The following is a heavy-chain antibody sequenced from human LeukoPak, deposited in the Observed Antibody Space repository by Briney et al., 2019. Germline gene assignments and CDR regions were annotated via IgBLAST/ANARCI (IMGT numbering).Heavy chain of an antibody. Sequence: ASVKVSCKASGGTFSSYAISWVRQAPGQGLEWMGRIIPIFGTANYAQKFQGRVTITTDESTSTAYMELSSLRSEDTAVYYCARDKIDVYYYDSSGYRLDYWGQGTLVTVSS. V-gene: IGHV1-69*05. J-gene: IGHJ4*02. CDR3: ARDKIDVYYYDSSGYRLDY. CDR1: GGTFSSYA. D-gene: IGHD3-22*01. CDR2: IIPIFGTA.